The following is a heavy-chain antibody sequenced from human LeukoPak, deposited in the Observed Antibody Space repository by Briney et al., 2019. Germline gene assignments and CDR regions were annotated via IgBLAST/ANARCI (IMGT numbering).Heavy chain of an antibody. CDR1: GFTFSSYG. V-gene: IGHV3-30*02. J-gene: IGHJ4*02. CDR2: IRYDGSNK. CDR3: AKDREFLVYAPQIPGFDY. D-gene: IGHD2-8*01. Sequence: GGSLRLSCAASGFTFSSYGMHWARQAPGKGLEWVAFIRYDGSNKYYADSVKGRFTISRDNSKNTLYLQMNSLRAEDTAVYYCAKDREFLVYAPQIPGFDYWGQGTLVTVSS.